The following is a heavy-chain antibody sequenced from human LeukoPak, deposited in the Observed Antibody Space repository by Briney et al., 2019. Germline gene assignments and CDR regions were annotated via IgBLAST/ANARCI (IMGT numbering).Heavy chain of an antibody. CDR3: AKCISGSYPNKPYDY. J-gene: IGHJ4*02. V-gene: IGHV3-23*01. CDR1: GFTFSSFG. Sequence: GGSLRLSCAASGFTFSSFGMSWVRQTPGKGLEWVSGISASGGSTYYADSVKGRFTISRDNSQNTLYLQMNSLRAEDTAVYYCAKCISGSYPNKPYDYWGQGALVTVSS. D-gene: IGHD1-26*01. CDR2: ISASGGST.